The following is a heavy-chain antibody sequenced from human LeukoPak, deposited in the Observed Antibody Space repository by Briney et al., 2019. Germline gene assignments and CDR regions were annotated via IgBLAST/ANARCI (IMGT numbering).Heavy chain of an antibody. J-gene: IGHJ4*02. Sequence: PGGSPRLSCAASGFTVSSNYMSWVRQAPGKGLEWVSVIHSGGSTYYADSVKGRFTISRHNSKNTLYLQMNSLRAEDTAVYYCARVAVAGNFDYWGQGTLVTVSS. CDR3: ARVAVAGNFDY. CDR2: IHSGGST. V-gene: IGHV3-53*04. CDR1: GFTVSSNY. D-gene: IGHD6-19*01.